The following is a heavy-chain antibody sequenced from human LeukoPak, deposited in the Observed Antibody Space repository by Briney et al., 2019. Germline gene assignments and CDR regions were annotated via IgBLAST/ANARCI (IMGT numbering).Heavy chain of an antibody. CDR3: ARMGVGAMGF. CDR1: EFTVSSNY. CDR2: IYSGGST. D-gene: IGHD1-26*01. Sequence: PGGSLRLSCAASEFTVSSNYMSWVRQAPGKGLEWVSVIYSGGSTHYADSVKGRFTISRDNSKNILYHQMNSLRAKDTAVYYCARMGVGAMGFWGQGTLVTVSS. J-gene: IGHJ4*02. V-gene: IGHV3-53*01.